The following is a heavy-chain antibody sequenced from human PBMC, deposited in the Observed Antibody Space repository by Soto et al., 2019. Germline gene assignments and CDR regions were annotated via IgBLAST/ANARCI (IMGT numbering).Heavy chain of an antibody. CDR2: IIPIFSSR. V-gene: IGHV1-69*01. CDR3: ARGETYLGV. CDR1: RDTFNKYA. J-gene: IGHJ6*02. D-gene: IGHD3-16*01. Sequence: QVQLVQSGAEVKKPGSSVKVSCKTSRDTFNKYAFNWVRQAPGQGLEWMGWIIPIFSSRNYAEKFQGRVTTTAVDSTSTAYMELRSLRFEDTAVYYCARGETYLGVWGQGTTVTVFS.